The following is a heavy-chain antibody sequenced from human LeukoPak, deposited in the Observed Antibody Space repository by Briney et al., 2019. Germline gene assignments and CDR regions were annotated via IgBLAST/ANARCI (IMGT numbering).Heavy chain of an antibody. D-gene: IGHD3-3*01. CDR1: GYTFTSYG. Sequence: ASVKVSCKASGYTFTSYGISWVRQAPGQGLEWMGWISAYNGNTNYAQKLQGRVTMTTDTSTSTAYMELRSLRSDDTAVYYCARGNTIFGVVIIPEYFQHWGQGTLVTVSS. V-gene: IGHV1-18*01. J-gene: IGHJ1*01. CDR3: ARGNTIFGVVIIPEYFQH. CDR2: ISAYNGNT.